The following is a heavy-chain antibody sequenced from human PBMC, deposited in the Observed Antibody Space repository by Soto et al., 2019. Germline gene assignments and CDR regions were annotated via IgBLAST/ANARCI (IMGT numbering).Heavy chain of an antibody. CDR1: GFTFSSYS. J-gene: IGHJ6*03. V-gene: IGHV3-48*01. CDR3: ARDFQSGRRGYCYYYMDV. CDR2: ISSSSSTI. Sequence: EVQLVESGGGLVQPGGSLRLSCAASGFTFSSYSMNWVRQAPGKGLEWVSYISSSSSTIYYADSVKGRFTISRDNAKNSLYLQMNSLRAEDTAVYYCARDFQSGRRGYCYYYMDVWGKGTTVTVSS. D-gene: IGHD3-16*01.